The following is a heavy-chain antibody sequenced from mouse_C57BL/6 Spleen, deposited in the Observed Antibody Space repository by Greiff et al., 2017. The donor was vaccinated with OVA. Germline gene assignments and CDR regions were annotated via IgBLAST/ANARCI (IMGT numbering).Heavy chain of an antibody. CDR3: ARSWDLYFDV. V-gene: IGHV1-42*01. CDR1: GYSFTGYY. J-gene: IGHJ1*03. CDR2: INTSTGGP. D-gene: IGHD4-1*01. Sequence: EVKLVESGPELVKPGASVKISCKASGYSFTGYYMNWVKQSPEKSLEWIGEINTSTGGPTYNQKFKAKATLTVDKSSSTAYMQLESLTSEDSAVYYGARSWDLYFDVWGTGATVTVSS.